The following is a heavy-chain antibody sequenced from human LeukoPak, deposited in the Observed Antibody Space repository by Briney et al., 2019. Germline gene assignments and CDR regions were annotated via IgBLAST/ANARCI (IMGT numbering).Heavy chain of an antibody. CDR1: GGSVSSGSYY. J-gene: IGHJ3*02. V-gene: IGHV4-61*01. CDR2: IYYSGST. Sequence: SETLSLTCTVSGGSVSSGSYYWSWIRQPPGKGLEWIGYIYYSGSTNYNPSLKSRVTISVDTSKNQFSLKLSSVTAADTAVYYCARASTAHYDFWTTLKPPDAFDIWGQGTMVTVSS. CDR3: ARASTAHYDFWTTLKPPDAFDI. D-gene: IGHD3-3*01.